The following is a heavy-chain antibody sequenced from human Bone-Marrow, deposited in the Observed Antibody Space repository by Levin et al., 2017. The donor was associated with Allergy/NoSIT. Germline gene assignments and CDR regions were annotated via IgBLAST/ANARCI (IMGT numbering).Heavy chain of an antibody. Sequence: GESLKISCAASGFSFSTYWMHWVRQAPGKGLVWVSRINLDGSNTAYADSVRGRFTLSRDNAENTLYLQMDSLRAEDTALYYCVRDRLGSGWYGGYAGFDFWGQGTMVTVSS. CDR2: INLDGSNT. V-gene: IGHV3-74*01. J-gene: IGHJ3*01. CDR3: VRDRLGSGWYGGYAGFDF. D-gene: IGHD6-19*01. CDR1: GFSFSTYW.